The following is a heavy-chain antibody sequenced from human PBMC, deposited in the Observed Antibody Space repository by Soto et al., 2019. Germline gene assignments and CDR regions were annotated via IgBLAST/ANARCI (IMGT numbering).Heavy chain of an antibody. CDR3: ARAPGYYGSESYPE. D-gene: IGHD3-10*01. Sequence: QVQLVQSGAEVKKPGASVKVSCKASGYTFTSHDINWVRQAAGQGLEWMGWMNPNSGNTGYAQKFQGRVTMTRNTSISTAYMELSSLRSEDTAVYYCARAPGYYGSESYPEWGQGTLVTVSS. J-gene: IGHJ4*02. CDR2: MNPNSGNT. V-gene: IGHV1-8*02. CDR1: GYTFTSHD.